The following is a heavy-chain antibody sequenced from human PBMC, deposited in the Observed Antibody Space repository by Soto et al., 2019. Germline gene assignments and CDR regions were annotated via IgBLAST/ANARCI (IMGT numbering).Heavy chain of an antibody. J-gene: IGHJ4*02. Sequence: QVQLVESGGGVVQPGRSLRLSCAASGFTFSSYGMHWVRQAPGKGLEWVAVISYDGSNKYYADSVKGRFTISRDNSKNTLYLQMNSLRAEDTAVYYCATLSSSWAPYFDYWGQGTLVTVSS. CDR2: ISYDGSNK. CDR1: GFTFSSYG. D-gene: IGHD6-13*01. V-gene: IGHV3-30*03. CDR3: ATLSSSWAPYFDY.